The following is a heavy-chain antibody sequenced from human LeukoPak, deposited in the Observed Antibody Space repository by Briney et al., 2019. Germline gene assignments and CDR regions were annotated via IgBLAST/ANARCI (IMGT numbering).Heavy chain of an antibody. CDR3: AREEYQLLYGFDY. CDR1: GFTFSSYS. CDR2: ISSSSSTI. J-gene: IGHJ4*02. Sequence: PGGSLRLSCAASGFTFSSYSMNWVRQAPGKGLEWVSYISSSSSTIYYADSVKGRFTISRNNVKNSLNLQMNSLRAEDTAVYYCAREEYQLLYGFDYWGQGTLVTVSS. V-gene: IGHV3-48*01. D-gene: IGHD2-2*02.